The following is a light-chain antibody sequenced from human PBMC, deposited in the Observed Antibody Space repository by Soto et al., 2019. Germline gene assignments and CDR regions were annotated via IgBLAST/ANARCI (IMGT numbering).Light chain of an antibody. CDR1: QSISTS. J-gene: IGKJ4*01. CDR2: AAS. CDR3: QQGFSTPLT. V-gene: IGKV1-39*01. Sequence: DIQMTQSPSSLSASVGDRVTITCRASQSISTSLNWYQQKPGKAPKLLIYAASILQSGVPSRFSGSGSGTDFTLTVSSRQPEDFATYSCQQGFSTPLTFGGGTKVEIK.